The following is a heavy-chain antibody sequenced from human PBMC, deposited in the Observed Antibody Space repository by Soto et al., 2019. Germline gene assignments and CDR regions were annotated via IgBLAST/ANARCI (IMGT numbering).Heavy chain of an antibody. CDR3: AAQAPRGYSGYDSVY. CDR1: GFTFDDFA. V-gene: IGHV3-9*01. D-gene: IGHD5-12*01. J-gene: IGHJ4*02. CDR2: ISWNSGTL. Sequence: LRLSCAASGFTFDDFAMHWVRQAPGKGLEWVSGISWNSGTLVYADSVKGRFTISRDNAKNSLYLLMNSLRGEDTALYYCAAQAPRGYSGYDSVYWGQGTMVTVSS.